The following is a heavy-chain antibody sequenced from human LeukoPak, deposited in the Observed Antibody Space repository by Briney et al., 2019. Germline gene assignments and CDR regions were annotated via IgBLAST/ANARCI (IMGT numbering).Heavy chain of an antibody. D-gene: IGHD6-13*01. V-gene: IGHV3-21*01. CDR2: ISSSSSYI. Sequence: NPGGSLRLSCAASGFTFSSYSMNWVRQAPGKGLEWVSSISSSSSYIYYADSVKGRFTISRDNAKNSLYLQMNSLRAEDTAVYYCASASSHRIAAGGDYWGQGTLVTVSS. CDR3: ASASSHRIAAGGDY. J-gene: IGHJ4*02. CDR1: GFTFSSYS.